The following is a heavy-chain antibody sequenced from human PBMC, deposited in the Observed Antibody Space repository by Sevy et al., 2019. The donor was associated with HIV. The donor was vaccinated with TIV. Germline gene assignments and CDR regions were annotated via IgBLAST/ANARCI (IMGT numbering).Heavy chain of an antibody. D-gene: IGHD2-21*01. Sequence: GGSLRLSCEASGFNFRNYAVHWVRQAPGKGLEWVAIMRQDGGGAYYVDSVKGRFTVSRDNSKNTLSLQMDSLRTEDTAVYYCARLNFGAGDRYYFDYWGQGTLVTVSS. J-gene: IGHJ4*02. V-gene: IGHV3-30*02. CDR2: MRQDGGGA. CDR1: GFNFRNYA. CDR3: ARLNFGAGDRYYFDY.